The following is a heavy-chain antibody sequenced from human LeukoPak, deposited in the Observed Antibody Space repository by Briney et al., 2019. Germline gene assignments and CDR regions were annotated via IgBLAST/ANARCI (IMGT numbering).Heavy chain of an antibody. CDR1: GFTFSDYG. D-gene: IGHD4-17*01. J-gene: IGHJ6*02. CDR3: ARVRGGYGDSKRYYGMDV. Sequence: PGKSLRLSCTASGFTFSDYGMHWVRQPPGKGLEWVAIIWYDGSNKKYEDSVKGRFTISRDNSKNTLYLQMNSLRAEDTAVYYCARVRGGYGDSKRYYGMDVWGQGTTVTVSS. V-gene: IGHV3-33*01. CDR2: IWYDGSNK.